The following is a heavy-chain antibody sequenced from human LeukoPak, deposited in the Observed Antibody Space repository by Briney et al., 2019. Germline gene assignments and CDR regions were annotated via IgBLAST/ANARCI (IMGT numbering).Heavy chain of an antibody. Sequence: PGGSLRLSCAASGFTFSSYAMSWVRQAPGKGLEWVSAISGSGGSTYYADSVKGRFTISRDNSKNTLYLQMNSLRAEDTAVYYCAKDRNLWGGSGSYFYTWGQGTMVTVSS. J-gene: IGHJ3*02. D-gene: IGHD3-10*01. V-gene: IGHV3-23*01. CDR1: GFTFSSYA. CDR2: ISGSGGST. CDR3: AKDRNLWGGSGSYFYT.